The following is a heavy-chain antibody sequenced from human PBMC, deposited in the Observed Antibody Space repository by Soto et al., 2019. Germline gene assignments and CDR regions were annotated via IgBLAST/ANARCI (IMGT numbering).Heavy chain of an antibody. CDR3: ARSNWFDP. V-gene: IGHV4-34*01. CDR2: INHSGST. Sequence: QVQLQQWGAGLLKPSETQSLTCAVYGGSFSAYFWTWVRQPPGKGLEWIGEINHSGSTNYNPSLKSRVTISVDVSKNQFSLRLSSVTAADTAVYYCARSNWFDPWGQGTLVTVSS. CDR1: GGSFSAYF. J-gene: IGHJ5*02.